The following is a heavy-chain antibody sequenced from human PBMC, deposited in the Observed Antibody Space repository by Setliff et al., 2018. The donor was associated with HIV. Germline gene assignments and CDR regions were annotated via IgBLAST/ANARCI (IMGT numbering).Heavy chain of an antibody. V-gene: IGHV3-33*01. J-gene: IGHJ4*02. CDR3: ARDSFGSGSYVYYFEY. CDR2: MWYDGSDT. CDR1: GFTFNTYG. D-gene: IGHD3-10*01. Sequence: GGSLRLSCAASGFTFNTYGMHWVRQTPGKGLEWVAVMWYDGSDTYYADSVKGRFTISRDNSKNTVYLQMNRLRVDDTAVYYCARDSFGSGSYVYYFEYWGQGTLVTVSS.